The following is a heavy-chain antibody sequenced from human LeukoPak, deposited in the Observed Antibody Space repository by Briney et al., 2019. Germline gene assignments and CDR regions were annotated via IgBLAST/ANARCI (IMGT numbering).Heavy chain of an antibody. J-gene: IGHJ6*04. CDR3: TRHDALDV. CDR2: IRTKANSYAT. CDR1: GFIFSDSA. Sequence: TGGSLRLSCAASGFIFSDSAIHWVRQASGKGLEWVGRIRTKANSYATAYAASVKGRFTITRDDSKNTAYLQMNSLKTEDTAVYYCTRHDALDVWGKGTTVTVSS. V-gene: IGHV3-73*01.